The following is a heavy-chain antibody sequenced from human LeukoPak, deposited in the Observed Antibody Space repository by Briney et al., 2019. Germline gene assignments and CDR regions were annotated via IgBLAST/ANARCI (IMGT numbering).Heavy chain of an antibody. CDR2: IYSGGSA. V-gene: IGHV3-66*01. CDR1: GFTVSSNY. CDR3: ARVMVSGAAGMDYFDY. J-gene: IGHJ4*02. Sequence: GGSLRLSCAASGFTVSSNYMSWVRQAPGKGLEWVSIIYSGGSAYYADSLKDRFTISRDNSKNTVYLQINSLRVEDTAVYYCARVMVSGAAGMDYFDYWGQGTLVTVSS. D-gene: IGHD6-13*01.